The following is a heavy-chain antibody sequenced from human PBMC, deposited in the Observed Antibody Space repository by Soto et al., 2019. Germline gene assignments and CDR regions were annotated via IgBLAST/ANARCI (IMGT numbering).Heavy chain of an antibody. CDR1: GLRFSNYG. Sequence: QLQLVESGGGVVQPGRSLRLSCAASGLRFSNYGMHWVRQAPGKGLEWLAVIVAAGTGLQYADTVSCRFTISRDSSTTTLYLQLYSMVAEVTAIYFCARDDDLPGNGLDHWGPGPLVTVSS. V-gene: IGHV3-33*01. J-gene: IGHJ4*01. CDR3: ARDDDLPGNGLDH. CDR2: IVAAGTGL.